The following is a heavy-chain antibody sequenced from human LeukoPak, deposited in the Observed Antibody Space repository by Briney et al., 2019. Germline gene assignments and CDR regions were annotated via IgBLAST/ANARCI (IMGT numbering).Heavy chain of an antibody. V-gene: IGHV4-30-4*01. CDR3: AATFGSDSYYYYYYGMAV. CDR2: THSSGNT. Sequence: PSETLSLTCTVSGGSVSSGDYYWIWIRQPPGKGLEWIGYTHSSGNTFYNPTLKSRTTISVDPSQNHFSLRLTSVTAADSAVFYCAATFGSDSYYYYYYGMAVWGQGTSATVS. J-gene: IGHJ6*02. CDR1: GGSVSSGDYY. D-gene: IGHD3-10*01.